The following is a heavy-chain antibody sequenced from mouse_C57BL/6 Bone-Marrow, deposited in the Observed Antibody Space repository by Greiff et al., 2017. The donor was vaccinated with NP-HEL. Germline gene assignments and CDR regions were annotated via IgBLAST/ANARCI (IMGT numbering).Heavy chain of an antibody. CDR3: ARDRVTTVVPSWFAY. D-gene: IGHD1-1*01. J-gene: IGHJ3*01. CDR2: ISDGGSYT. CDR1: GFTFSSYA. Sequence: EVQGVESGGGLVKPGGSLKLSCAASGFTFSSYAMSWVRQTPEKRLEWVATISDGGSYTYYPDNVKGRFTISRDNAKNNLYLQMSHLKSEDTAMYYCARDRVTTVVPSWFAYWGQGTLVTVSA. V-gene: IGHV5-4*01.